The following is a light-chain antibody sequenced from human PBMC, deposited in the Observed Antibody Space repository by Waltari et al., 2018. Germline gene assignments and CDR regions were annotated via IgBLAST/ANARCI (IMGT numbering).Light chain of an antibody. Sequence: SALTQPDSVSGSPGQSITISCSGISSDSGGYEYVSWYQQHPGKAPKVIIYYVNNRPSGVSNRFSGSKSGSSASLTISGLQAEDEADYYCSSFTSSTTGIFGGGTK. CDR3: SSFTSSTTGI. CDR2: YVN. J-gene: IGLJ2*01. CDR1: SSDSGGYEY. V-gene: IGLV2-14*03.